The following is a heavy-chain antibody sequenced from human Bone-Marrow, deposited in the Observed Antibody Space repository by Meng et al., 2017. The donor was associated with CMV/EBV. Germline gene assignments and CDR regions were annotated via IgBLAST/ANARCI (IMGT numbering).Heavy chain of an antibody. CDR1: GGTFSSYA. CDR2: IIPILGIA. J-gene: IGHJ6*02. V-gene: IGHV1-69*10. Sequence: SVKVSCKASGGTFSSYAISWVRQAPGQGLEWMGGIIPILGIANYAQKFQGRVTITADKSTSTAYMELSSLRSEDTAVYYCARGGFGGSGVTYYYYYEMDVWGQGTTVTVSS. CDR3: ARGGFGGSGVTYYYYYEMDV. D-gene: IGHD3-10*01.